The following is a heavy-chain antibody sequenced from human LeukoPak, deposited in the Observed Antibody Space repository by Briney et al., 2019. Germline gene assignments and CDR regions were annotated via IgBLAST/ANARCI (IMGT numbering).Heavy chain of an antibody. CDR3: ARGGIAAAGAVYYFDY. V-gene: IGHV3-20*01. CDR2: INWNGGST. CDR1: GFTFDDYC. Sequence: GGSLRLSCAASGFTFDDYCMSWVRQAPGKGLEWVSGINWNGGSTGYADSVKGRFTISRDNAKNSLYLQMNSLRAEDTALYHCARGGIAAAGAVYYFDYWGQGTLVTVSS. D-gene: IGHD6-13*01. J-gene: IGHJ4*02.